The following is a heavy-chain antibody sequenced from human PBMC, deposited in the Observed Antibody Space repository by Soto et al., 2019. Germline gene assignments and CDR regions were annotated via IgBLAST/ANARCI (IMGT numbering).Heavy chain of an antibody. J-gene: IGHJ6*03. CDR1: GYTFTSYG. CDR2: ISAYNGNT. Sequence: ASVKVSCKASGYTFTSYGISWVRQAPGQGLEWMGWISAYNGNTNYAQKLQGRVTMTTDTSTSTAYMELRSLRSDDTAVYYCAREPNWNDKDYYYYYYMDVWGKGTTVTVSS. CDR3: AREPNWNDKDYYYYYYMDV. V-gene: IGHV1-18*01. D-gene: IGHD1-1*01.